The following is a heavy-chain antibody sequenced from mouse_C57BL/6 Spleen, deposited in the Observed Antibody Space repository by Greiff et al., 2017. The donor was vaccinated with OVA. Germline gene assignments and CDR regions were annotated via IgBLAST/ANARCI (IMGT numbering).Heavy chain of an antibody. J-gene: IGHJ2*01. CDR2: IYWDDDK. CDR3: ARSPTTVVPFDY. Sequence: VKLMESGPGILQSSQTLSLTCSFSGFSLSTSGMGVSWIRQPSGKGLEWLAHIYWDDDKRYNPSLKSRLTISKDTSRNQVFLKITSVDTADTATYYGARSPTTVVPFDYWGQGTTLTVSS. CDR1: GFSLSTSGMG. D-gene: IGHD1-1*01. V-gene: IGHV8-12*01.